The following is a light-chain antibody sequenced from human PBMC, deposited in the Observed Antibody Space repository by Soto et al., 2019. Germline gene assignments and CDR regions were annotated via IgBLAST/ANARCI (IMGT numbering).Light chain of an antibody. J-gene: IGKJ1*01. V-gene: IGKV3-15*01. CDR3: QQYNNRPPWT. CDR2: GAS. CDR1: QSVSSN. Sequence: EIVMTQSPATLSVSPGERATLSCRASQSVSSNLAWYQQKPGQAPRLLIYGASTMANGIPARFSGSGSGTEFTLTISSLQSEDFAVYYCQQYNNRPPWTFGQGTKVEIK.